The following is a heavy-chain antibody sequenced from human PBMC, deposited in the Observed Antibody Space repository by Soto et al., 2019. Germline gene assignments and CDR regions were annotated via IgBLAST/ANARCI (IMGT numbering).Heavy chain of an antibody. V-gene: IGHV1-69*01. D-gene: IGHD2-15*01. CDR1: GGTFSNYA. Sequence: QVQLEQSGAEVKKPGSSLKVSCKATGGTFSNYAISWVRQAPGQGLEWMAGIIPVYGTPNYAQRFQDRVTIIADESTTTAYMEVHSLRSEDTAIYYCSIVTAYGMDVWVPGTTVIVSS. J-gene: IGHJ6*02. CDR3: SIVTAYGMDV. CDR2: IIPVYGTP.